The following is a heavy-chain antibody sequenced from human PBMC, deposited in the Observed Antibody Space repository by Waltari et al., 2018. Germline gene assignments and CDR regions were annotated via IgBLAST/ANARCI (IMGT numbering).Heavy chain of an antibody. CDR2: INHSGNT. V-gene: IGHV4-39*06. D-gene: IGHD2-15*01. CDR3: VRDRERVALLNWFDP. CDR1: GGPITLRTSF. Sequence: RLQLQESGPGLLKPSETLSLTCTVSGGPITLRTSFWGWIRQPPGKGLEWIGSINHSGNTYYNPSLKNGVTISVDRSKNQFSLKVNSVTAADTAVYYCVRDRERVALLNWFDPWGQGTLVTVSS. J-gene: IGHJ5*02.